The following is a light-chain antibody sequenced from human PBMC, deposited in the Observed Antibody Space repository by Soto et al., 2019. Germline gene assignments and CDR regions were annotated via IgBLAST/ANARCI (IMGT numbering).Light chain of an antibody. V-gene: IGKV3-15*01. CDR3: QQYAYRPPLT. Sequence: EIVMTQSPVNLSVSPGERATLSCRASQSVDGKLAWYQQKPGQAPRLLIYGASTRATGIPARFSGSGSGTEFTLTISSLQSEDFAVYYCQQYAYRPPLTFGGGTKVEIK. CDR2: GAS. J-gene: IGKJ4*01. CDR1: QSVDGK.